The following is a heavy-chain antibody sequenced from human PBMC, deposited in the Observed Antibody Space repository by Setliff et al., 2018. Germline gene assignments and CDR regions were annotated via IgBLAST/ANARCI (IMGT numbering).Heavy chain of an antibody. J-gene: IGHJ6*02. CDR2: IYYSGST. CDR1: GYSISSGYI. V-gene: IGHV4-38-2*02. CDR3: ARVDDGGYPDFYYYYGMDV. D-gene: IGHD5-18*01. Sequence: PSETLSLTCTVSGYSISSGYIWSWIRQPAGKGLEWLGNIYYSGSTYYNPSLKSRVTISVDTSKNQFSLKLCSVTAADTAVYYCARVDDGGYPDFYYYYGMDVWGQGTTVTVSS.